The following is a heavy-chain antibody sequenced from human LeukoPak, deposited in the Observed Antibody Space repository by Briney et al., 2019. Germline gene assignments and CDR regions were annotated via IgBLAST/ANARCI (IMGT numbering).Heavy chain of an antibody. Sequence: PSETLSLTCTVSGGSISNYYWSWIRQPPGKVLEWIGYIYYSGNTNYNPSLKSRVTISVDTSKNQFSLKLNSVTAADTAVYYCARVRYCSTNRCYDREFDNWGQGTLVTVSS. J-gene: IGHJ4*02. CDR3: ARVRYCSTNRCYDREFDN. V-gene: IGHV4-59*01. CDR1: GGSISNYY. CDR2: IYYSGNT. D-gene: IGHD2-2*01.